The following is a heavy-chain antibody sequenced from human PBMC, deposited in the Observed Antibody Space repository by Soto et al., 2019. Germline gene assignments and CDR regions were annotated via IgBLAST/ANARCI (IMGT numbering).Heavy chain of an antibody. CDR3: APLSVSLSGPYGIQV. CDR1: GYSVSSSDYY. V-gene: IGHV4-39*01. J-gene: IGHJ6*02. D-gene: IGHD2-15*01. Sequence: PSETLSLTCSVSGYSVSSSDYYWAWILQPPGKGLEWIGSIFYSGLTYYNPSLKSRVTLSVDTSKNQFSVRLNSVTAADTAVYYCAPLSVSLSGPYGIQVWGQGTTVTVSS. CDR2: IFYSGLT.